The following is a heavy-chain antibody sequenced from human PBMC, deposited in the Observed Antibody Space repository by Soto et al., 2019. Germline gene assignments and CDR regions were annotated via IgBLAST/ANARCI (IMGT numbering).Heavy chain of an antibody. D-gene: IGHD3-10*01. CDR2: INHSGST. J-gene: IGHJ6*02. CDR3: ARAHMVRGVIPLGMDV. CDR1: GGSFSGYY. Sequence: QVQLQQWGAGLLKPSETLSLTCAVYGGSFSGYYWSWIRQPPGKGLEWIGEINHSGSTNYNPSLKSRVTISGDTSKNQFSLKLSSVTAADTAVYYCARAHMVRGVIPLGMDVWGQGTTVTVSS. V-gene: IGHV4-34*01.